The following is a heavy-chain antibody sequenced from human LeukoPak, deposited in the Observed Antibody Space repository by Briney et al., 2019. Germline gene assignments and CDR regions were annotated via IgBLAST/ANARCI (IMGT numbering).Heavy chain of an antibody. V-gene: IGHV3-33*01. J-gene: IGHJ5*02. D-gene: IGHD5-24*01. Sequence: GRSLRLSCAASGFTFGSYGMHWVRQAPGKGLEWVAVIWYDGSNKYYADSVKGRFTISRDNSKNTLDLQMNSLRAADTAVYHCARDGLRGNNWFDPWGQGTLVTVSS. CDR2: IWYDGSNK. CDR1: GFTFGSYG. CDR3: ARDGLRGNNWFDP.